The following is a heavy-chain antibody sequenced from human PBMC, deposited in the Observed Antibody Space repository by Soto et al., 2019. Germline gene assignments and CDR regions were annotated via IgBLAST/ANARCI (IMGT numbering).Heavy chain of an antibody. CDR2: IVVVSGGT. CDR3: SADHPHMAMGWPV. V-gene: IGHV1-58*02. J-gene: IGHJ6*02. D-gene: IGHD1-26*01. Sequence: GASLKGSCKASGFDVGIFGIQFRLQTRGRGLEWIGWIVVVSGGTNYARHFQGRVAISRDMSSSTAYLDLSDLKSDDTAVYFCSADHPHMAMGWPVWGQGTTVTVSS. CDR1: GFDVGIFG.